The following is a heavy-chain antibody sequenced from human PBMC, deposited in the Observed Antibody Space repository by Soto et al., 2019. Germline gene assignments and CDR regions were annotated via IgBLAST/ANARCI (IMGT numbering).Heavy chain of an antibody. CDR1: GGSISSYY. D-gene: IGHD3-22*01. CDR2: MYYSGST. J-gene: IGHJ4*02. CDR3: ATGTFSVVKY. Sequence: QVQLQESGPGLVKPSETLSLTCTVSGGSISSYYWSWIRQSPGKGLERIWYMYYSGSTNYNPSLKSSVTISIDTSRNQFSLKLSSVTAADTAVYYCATGTFSVVKYWGQGTLVTVSS. V-gene: IGHV4-59*01.